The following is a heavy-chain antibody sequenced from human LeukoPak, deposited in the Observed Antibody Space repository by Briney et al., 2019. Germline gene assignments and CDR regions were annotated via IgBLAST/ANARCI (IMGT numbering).Heavy chain of an antibody. Sequence: SVKVSCKASGGTFSSYAISWVRLAPGQGLEWMGRIIPILGIANYAQKFQGRVTITADKSTSTAYMELSSLRSEDTAVYYCARDLSVAEVATHGPDAFDIWGQGTMVTVSS. CDR2: IIPILGIA. J-gene: IGHJ3*02. CDR3: ARDLSVAEVATHGPDAFDI. CDR1: GGTFSSYA. D-gene: IGHD2-15*01. V-gene: IGHV1-69*04.